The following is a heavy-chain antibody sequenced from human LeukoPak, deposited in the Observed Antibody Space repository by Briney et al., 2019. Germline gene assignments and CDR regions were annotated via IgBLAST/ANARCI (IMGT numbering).Heavy chain of an antibody. Sequence: SETLSLTCAVYGGSFSGYYWSWVRQPPGKGLEWIGEINHSGSTNYNLSLKSRASISLDTSKNQFSLKLSSVTAADTAAYYCARAISGSYRRGGFFQYGGQGTLVTVSS. J-gene: IGHJ1*01. CDR1: GGSFSGYY. CDR2: INHSGST. CDR3: ARAISGSYRRGGFFQY. D-gene: IGHD1-26*01. V-gene: IGHV4-34*01.